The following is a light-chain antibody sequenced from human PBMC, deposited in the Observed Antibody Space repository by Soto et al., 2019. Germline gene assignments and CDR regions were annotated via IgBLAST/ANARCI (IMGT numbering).Light chain of an antibody. J-gene: IGKJ1*01. CDR3: QQYGSSPRT. Sequence: ENVLTQSPGTLSLPPGERATLFCRASQSVSSSSLAWYQQKPGQAPRLLMYGASSRATGIPDRFSGSGSGTDFTLTIRTLEPEDFAVYYCQQYGSSPRTFGQGTKVDIK. V-gene: IGKV3-20*01. CDR1: QSVSSSS. CDR2: GAS.